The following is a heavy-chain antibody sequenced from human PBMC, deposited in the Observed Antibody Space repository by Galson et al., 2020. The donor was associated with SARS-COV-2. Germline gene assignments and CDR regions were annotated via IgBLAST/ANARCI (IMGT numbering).Heavy chain of an antibody. CDR2: IYYSGST. Sequence: SETLSLTCTVSGGSISSSSYYWGWIRQPPGQGLEWIGSIYYSGSTYYNPSLKSRVTISVDTSKNQFSLKLSSVTAADTAVYYCARAQGGLAVLYYWGQGTLVTVSS. CDR3: ARAQGGLAVLYY. D-gene: IGHD1-26*01. V-gene: IGHV4-39*07. CDR1: GGSISSSSYY. J-gene: IGHJ4*02.